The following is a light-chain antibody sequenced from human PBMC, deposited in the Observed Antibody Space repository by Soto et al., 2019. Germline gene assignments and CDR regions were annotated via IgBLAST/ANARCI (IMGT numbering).Light chain of an antibody. CDR1: SSNIGAGYD. CDR2: GNS. CDR3: QSYDSSLSGRV. V-gene: IGLV1-40*01. Sequence: QSVLTQPPSVSGAPVHRVTISCTGSSSNIGAGYDVHWYQQLPGTAPKLLIYGNSNRPSGVPDRFSGSKSGTSASLAITGLQAEDEADYYCQSYDSSLSGRVFGTGTKVTVL. J-gene: IGLJ1*01.